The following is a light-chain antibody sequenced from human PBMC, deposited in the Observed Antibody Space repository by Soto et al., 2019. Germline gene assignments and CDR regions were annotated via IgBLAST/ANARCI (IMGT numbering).Light chain of an antibody. J-gene: IGKJ4*01. CDR1: QNINNY. Sequence: DIQMTQSPSSLSASVGDRVTITCRTSQNINNYLNWYQQKPGKAPKLLIYGASSLQTGVPSRFSGSGSGTDFTLTISSLQPEDFATYYCQQADSFPLTFGGGTKVDIK. V-gene: IGKV1-39*01. CDR2: GAS. CDR3: QQADSFPLT.